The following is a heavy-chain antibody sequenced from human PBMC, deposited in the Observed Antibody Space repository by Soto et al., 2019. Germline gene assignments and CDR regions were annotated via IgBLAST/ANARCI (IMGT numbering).Heavy chain of an antibody. CDR1: GGSISSGGYY. CDR2: IYYSGST. CDR3: ARSHGYGDSAVGNWFDP. J-gene: IGHJ5*02. V-gene: IGHV4-31*03. D-gene: IGHD4-17*01. Sequence: QVQLQESGPGLVKPSQTLSLTCTVSGGSISSGGYYWSWIRQHPGKGLEWIGYIYYSGSTYYIPSFKSRLAISVDTSKNQFSLKLSSVTAADTAVYYCARSHGYGDSAVGNWFDPWGQGTLVTVSS.